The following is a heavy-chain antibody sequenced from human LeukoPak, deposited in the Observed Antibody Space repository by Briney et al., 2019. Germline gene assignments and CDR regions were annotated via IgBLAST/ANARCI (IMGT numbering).Heavy chain of an antibody. Sequence: GWLNPNSGNTGYAQKFQGRVTMTRNTSISTAYMELSSLRSEDTAVYYCARGHILTGLVPNSWGQGTLVTVSS. D-gene: IGHD3-9*01. CDR2: LNPNSGNT. J-gene: IGHJ4*02. V-gene: IGHV1-8*01. CDR3: ARGHILTGLVPNS.